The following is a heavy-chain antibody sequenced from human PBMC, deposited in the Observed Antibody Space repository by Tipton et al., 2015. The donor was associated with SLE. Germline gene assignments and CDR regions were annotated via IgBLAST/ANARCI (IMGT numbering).Heavy chain of an antibody. Sequence: TLSLTCAVYGGSFSSYYWSWIRQPPGKGLEWIGEINHSGSTNYNPSLKSRVTISVDTSKNQFSLKLSSVTAADTAVYYCARGSWGSDAFDIWGQGTVVTVSS. CDR3: ARGSWGSDAFDI. V-gene: IGHV4-34*01. D-gene: IGHD3-16*01. J-gene: IGHJ3*02. CDR2: INHSGST. CDR1: GGSFSSYY.